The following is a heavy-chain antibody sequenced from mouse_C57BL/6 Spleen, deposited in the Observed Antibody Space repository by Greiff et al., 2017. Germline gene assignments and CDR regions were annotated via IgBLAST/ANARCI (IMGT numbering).Heavy chain of an antibody. D-gene: IGHD1-1*01. CDR1: GYTFTSYW. J-gene: IGHJ2*01. Sequence: QVQLKQPGAELVMPGASVKLSCKASGYTFTSYWMHWVKQRPGQGLEWIGEIDPSDSYTNYNQKFKGKSTLTVDKSSSTAYMQLSSLTSEDSAVYYCATTVVGGGYWGQGTTLTVSS. CDR3: ATTVVGGGY. V-gene: IGHV1-69*01. CDR2: IDPSDSYT.